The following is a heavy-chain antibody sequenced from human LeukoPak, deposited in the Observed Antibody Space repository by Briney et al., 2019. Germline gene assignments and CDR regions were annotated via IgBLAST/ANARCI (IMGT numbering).Heavy chain of an antibody. Sequence: GGSLRLSCAASGFTFSSYWMHWVRQAPGKGLVWVSRINSDGSSITYADSVKGRFTISRDNAKNTLYLQMNSLRVEDTAVCYCAREGRVSGYDFDCWGQGTLVTVSS. D-gene: IGHD5-12*01. CDR3: AREGRVSGYDFDC. CDR2: INSDGSSI. J-gene: IGHJ4*02. CDR1: GFTFSSYW. V-gene: IGHV3-74*03.